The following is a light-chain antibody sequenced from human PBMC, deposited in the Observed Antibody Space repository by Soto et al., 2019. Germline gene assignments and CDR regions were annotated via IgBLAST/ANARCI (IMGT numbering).Light chain of an antibody. V-gene: IGKV3-11*01. CDR2: DAS. CDR1: QSVSSY. CDR3: QQHFNGPIT. Sequence: EIVLTPSPATLSFSPVERATLSCMASQSVSSYLAWYQQKPGQAPRLLIYDASNRATGIPARFSGSGSGTDFTLTISSLEPEDFAVYYCQQHFNGPITFGQGTQLEIK. J-gene: IGKJ5*01.